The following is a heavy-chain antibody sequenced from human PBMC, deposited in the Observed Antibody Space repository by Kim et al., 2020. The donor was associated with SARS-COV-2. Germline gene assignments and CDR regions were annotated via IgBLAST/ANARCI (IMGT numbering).Heavy chain of an antibody. J-gene: IGHJ3*02. Sequence: SETLSLTCTVSGGSISSYYWSWIRQPPGKGLEWIGYIYYSGSTNYNPSLKSRVTISVDTSKNQFSLKLSSVTAADTAVYYCASESGDRYAFDIWGQGTMVTVSS. CDR1: GGSISSYY. D-gene: IGHD1-1*01. CDR2: IYYSGST. V-gene: IGHV4-59*13. CDR3: ASESGDRYAFDI.